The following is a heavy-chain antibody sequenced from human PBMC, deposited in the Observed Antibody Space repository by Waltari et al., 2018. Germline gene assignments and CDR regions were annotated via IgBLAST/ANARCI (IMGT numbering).Heavy chain of an antibody. D-gene: IGHD5-12*01. CDR1: GGSLSSGGYY. Sequence: QVQLQESGPGLVKPSQTLSLTCTVSGGSLSSGGYYWGWIRQHPGKGLEWIGYIYYSGGTYYNPSLKMRVTISVDTSKNQFSLKLSSVTAADTAVYYCAGVSWERDGYNRGFDYWGQGTLVTVSS. V-gene: IGHV4-31*03. J-gene: IGHJ4*02. CDR3: AGVSWERDGYNRGFDY. CDR2: IYYSGGT.